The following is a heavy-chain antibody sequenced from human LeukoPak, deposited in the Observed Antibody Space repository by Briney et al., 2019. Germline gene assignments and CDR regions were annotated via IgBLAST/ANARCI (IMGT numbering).Heavy chain of an antibody. CDR1: GYTFTGYY. Sequence: RASVKVSFKASGYTFTGYYMHWVRQAPGQGLEWMGWINPNSGGTNYAQKFQGRVTMTRDTSISTAYMELSRLRSDDTAVYYCARLGSTAAAGTNGDYWGQGTLVTVSS. D-gene: IGHD6-13*01. CDR3: ARLGSTAAAGTNGDY. CDR2: INPNSGGT. V-gene: IGHV1-2*02. J-gene: IGHJ4*02.